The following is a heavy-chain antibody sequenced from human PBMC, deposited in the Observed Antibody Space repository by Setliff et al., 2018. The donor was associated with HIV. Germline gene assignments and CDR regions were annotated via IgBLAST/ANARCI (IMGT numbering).Heavy chain of an antibody. J-gene: IGHJ6*03. Sequence: ASVKVSCKVYGYTLSELSIHWVRQAPGKGLEWMGYFDPQDGETVYAQKFQGRVTLTEDTSTGTAYMELSGLRSEDTAVYYCGSREFHGGNYYYFMDVWGEGTTVTVSS. CDR2: FDPQDGET. D-gene: IGHD3-3*01. CDR1: GYTLSELS. CDR3: GSREFHGGNYYYFMDV. V-gene: IGHV1-24*01.